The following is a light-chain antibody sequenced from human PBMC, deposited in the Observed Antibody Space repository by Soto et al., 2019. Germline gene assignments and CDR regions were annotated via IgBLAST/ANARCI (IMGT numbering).Light chain of an antibody. Sequence: EIVMMQSPGSLSVSPGERATLSCRASQSVSSNLAWYRQKPGQAPRLVIYDASTRATAIPARFSGSGSGTEFTLTITSLQSEDFAVYYCQQYKNWPYTFGQGTRL. CDR3: QQYKNWPYT. CDR2: DAS. J-gene: IGKJ2*01. CDR1: QSVSSN. V-gene: IGKV3-15*01.